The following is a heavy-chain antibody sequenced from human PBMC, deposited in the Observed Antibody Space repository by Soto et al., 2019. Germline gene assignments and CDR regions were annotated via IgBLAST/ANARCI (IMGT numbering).Heavy chain of an antibody. CDR2: IKSKTDGGTT. J-gene: IGHJ4*02. CDR3: TTDRVFFSIVDIVATIDY. Sequence: GGSLRLSCAASGFTFSNAWMSWVRQAPGKGLEWVGRIKSKTDGGTTDYAAPVKGRFTISRDDSKNTLYLQMNSLKTEDTAVYYCTTDRVFFSIVDIVATIDYWGQGTLVTVSS. V-gene: IGHV3-15*01. CDR1: GFTFSNAW. D-gene: IGHD5-12*01.